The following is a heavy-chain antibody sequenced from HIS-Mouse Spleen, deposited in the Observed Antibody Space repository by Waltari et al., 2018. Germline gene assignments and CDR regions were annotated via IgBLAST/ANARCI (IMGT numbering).Heavy chain of an antibody. D-gene: IGHD6-13*01. Sequence: QLQLQESGPGLVKPSETTSRTCPVSCDSISSSSYYCGWIRHPPGKWLEWIGSIYYSGSTYYNPSLKSRVTISVDTSKNQFSLKLSSVTAADTAVYYCAREIPYSSSWYDWYFDLWGRGTLVTVSS. J-gene: IGHJ2*01. CDR2: IYYSGST. CDR1: CDSISSSSYY. CDR3: AREIPYSSSWYDWYFDL. V-gene: IGHV4-39*07.